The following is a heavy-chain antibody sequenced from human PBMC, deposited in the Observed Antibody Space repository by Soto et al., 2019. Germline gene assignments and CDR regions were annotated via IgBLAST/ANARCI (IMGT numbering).Heavy chain of an antibody. CDR3: ARDYYDSSGSAWFDP. D-gene: IGHD3-22*01. J-gene: IGHJ5*02. V-gene: IGHV1-69*01. CDR1: GDTFSSYA. Sequence: QVQLVQSGAEVKKPGSSVKVSCKASGDTFSSYAISWVRQAPGQGLEWMGGIIPIFGTANYAQKFQGRVTITADESTSTAYMELSSLRSEDTAVYYCARDYYDSSGSAWFDPWGQGTLVTVSS. CDR2: IIPIFGTA.